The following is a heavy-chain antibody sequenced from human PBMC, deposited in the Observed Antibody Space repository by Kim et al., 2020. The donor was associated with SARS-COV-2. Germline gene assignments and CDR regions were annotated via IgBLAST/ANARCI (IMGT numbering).Heavy chain of an antibody. V-gene: IGHV3-48*02. CDR3: ARRRAVATPAFDY. CDR2: ISGSSSTI. J-gene: IGHJ4*02. D-gene: IGHD4-4*01. CDR1: GFTLSSYS. Sequence: GGSLRLSCAASGFTLSSYSMNWVRQAPGKGLEWVSYISGSSSTIYYADSVKGRFTISRDNAKNSLYLQMNSLRDEDTAVYYCARRRAVATPAFDYWGQGTLVTVSS.